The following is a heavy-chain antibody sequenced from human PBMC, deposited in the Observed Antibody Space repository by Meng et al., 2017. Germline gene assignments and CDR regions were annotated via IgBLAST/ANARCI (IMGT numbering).Heavy chain of an antibody. CDR2: ISYDGSNK. CDR1: GFTFSSYA. CDR3: ARGRPFQRITMVRGVITFGGFDY. Sequence: GESLKIPCAASGFTFSSYAMHWVRQAPGKGLEWVAVISYDGSNKYYADSVKGRFTISRDNSKNTLYLQMNSLRAEDTAVYYCARGRPFQRITMVRGVITFGGFDYWGQGTLVTVSS. J-gene: IGHJ4*02. D-gene: IGHD3-10*01. V-gene: IGHV3-30*04.